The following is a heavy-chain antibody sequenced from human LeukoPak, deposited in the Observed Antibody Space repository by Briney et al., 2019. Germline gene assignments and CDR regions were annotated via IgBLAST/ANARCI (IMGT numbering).Heavy chain of an antibody. D-gene: IGHD1-26*01. CDR1: GFTFSSYW. Sequence: PGGSLRLSCVASGFTFSSYWMAWVRQAPGKGLEWIANIKQDGSEKYYADSVKGRFTISRDNAKNILYLQMNSLRAEDTAVYYCVRDRVGPDYWGQGTLVTVSS. CDR2: IKQDGSEK. J-gene: IGHJ4*02. V-gene: IGHV3-7*01. CDR3: VRDRVGPDY.